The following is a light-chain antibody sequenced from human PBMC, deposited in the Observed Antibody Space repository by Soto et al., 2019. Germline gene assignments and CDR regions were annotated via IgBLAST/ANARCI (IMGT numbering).Light chain of an antibody. CDR1: QAIRSD. Sequence: DIQMTQSPSSLSASVGDRVTITCRASQAIRSDLGWYQQKPGKAPKRLIYAASSLQSGVPSRFSGRGFGTEFTLTISSLQPEDFATYYCLQHNNYPLTFGQGTKVEIK. V-gene: IGKV1-17*01. CDR2: AAS. CDR3: LQHNNYPLT. J-gene: IGKJ1*01.